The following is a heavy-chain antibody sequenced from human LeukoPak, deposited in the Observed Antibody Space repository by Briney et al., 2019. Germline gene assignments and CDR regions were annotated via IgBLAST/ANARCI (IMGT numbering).Heavy chain of an antibody. D-gene: IGHD1-26*01. CDR1: EFSVGSNY. Sequence: GGSLRLSCAASEFSVGSNYMTWVRQAPGKGLEWVSLIYSGGSTYYADSVKGRFTISRDNSKNTLYLQMNSLRAEDTAVYYCARAGGGELDGVWGQGTLVTVSS. CDR3: ARAGGGELDGV. CDR2: IYSGGST. J-gene: IGHJ4*02. V-gene: IGHV3-66*01.